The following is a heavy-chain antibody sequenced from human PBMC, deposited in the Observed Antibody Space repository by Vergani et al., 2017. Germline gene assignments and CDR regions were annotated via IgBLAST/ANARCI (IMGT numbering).Heavy chain of an antibody. J-gene: IGHJ4*02. D-gene: IGHD1-14*01. Sequence: QVQLVQSGAEVKEPGASVKVSCKTSGYTFTDYYLHWVRQALGEGLEWMGWINPTSGDTNYAQKFQGRVTMTTDTSINTAYMELTRLTSDDTAVYFCARITDFWGQGTLVTVSS. CDR2: INPTSGDT. CDR1: GYTFTDYY. CDR3: ARITDF. V-gene: IGHV1-2*02.